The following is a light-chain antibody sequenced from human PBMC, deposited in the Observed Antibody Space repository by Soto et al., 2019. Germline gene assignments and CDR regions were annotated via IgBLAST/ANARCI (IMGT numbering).Light chain of an antibody. V-gene: IGLV4-60*02. CDR2: LEGSGSY. CDR3: ETWDSTTRV. Sequence: QSVLTQSSSASASLGSSVKLTCTLSSGHSGYIIAWHQQQPGKAPRYLMKLEGSGSYNKGSGVPYRFSGSSSGADRYLTISKRQFEDEADYYCETWDSTTRVFGGGTKLTVL. CDR1: SGHSGYI. J-gene: IGLJ3*02.